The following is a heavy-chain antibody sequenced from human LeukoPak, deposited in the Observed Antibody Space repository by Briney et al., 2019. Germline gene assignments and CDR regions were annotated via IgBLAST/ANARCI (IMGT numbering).Heavy chain of an antibody. Sequence: SETLSLTCTVSGGSISSYYWTWIRQPPGKGLEWIGYIYYSGSTNYNPSLKSRVTISVDTSKNQFSLKLTSVTAADTAVYYCARGVNSGYFDYCGQGALVTVSS. V-gene: IGHV4-59*01. CDR3: ARGVNSGYFDY. J-gene: IGHJ4*02. CDR1: GGSISSYY. D-gene: IGHD1-26*01. CDR2: IYYSGST.